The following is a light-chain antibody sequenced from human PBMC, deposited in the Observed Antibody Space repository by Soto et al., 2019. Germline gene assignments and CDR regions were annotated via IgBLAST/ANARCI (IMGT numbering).Light chain of an antibody. CDR2: EVT. J-gene: IGLJ3*02. V-gene: IGLV2-23*02. CDR3: CSYASGATWV. CDR1: SNDVGSYNL. Sequence: QSALTQPASVSGSPGQSITISCTGTSNDVGSYNLVSWYQQHPGKAPKLIIYEVTKRPSGVSYRFSGSKSGNTASLTISGLQAEDETNYYCCSYASGATWVFGGGTKVTVL.